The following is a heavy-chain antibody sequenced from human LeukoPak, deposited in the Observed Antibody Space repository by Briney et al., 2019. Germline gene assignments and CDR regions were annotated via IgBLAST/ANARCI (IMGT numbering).Heavy chain of an antibody. D-gene: IGHD6-13*01. CDR2: ISGSGGST. CDR3: AKDPLSSWHNRGVFDY. CDR1: GFTFSSYA. Sequence: GGSLRLSCAASGFTFSSYAMSWVRQAPGKGLEWVSAISGSGGSTYYADSVKGRFTISRDNSKNTLYLQMNSLRAEDTAVYHCAKDPLSSWHNRGVFDYWGQGTLVTVSS. J-gene: IGHJ4*02. V-gene: IGHV3-23*01.